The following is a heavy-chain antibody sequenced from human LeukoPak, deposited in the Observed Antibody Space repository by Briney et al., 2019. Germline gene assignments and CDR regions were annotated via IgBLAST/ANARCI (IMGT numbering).Heavy chain of an antibody. CDR1: GVPISGHY. D-gene: IGHD2-21*02. V-gene: IGHV4-59*11. CDR3: ARVFRGVVTSNWFDP. Sequence: SETLSLTCTVSGVPISGHYWTWIRQPPGKGPEWIGYIFDNGSTNFNSSLQSRVTMSLDTSKNQFSLKLSSVTAADTAVYYCARVFRGVVTSNWFDPWGQGALVTVSS. CDR2: IFDNGST. J-gene: IGHJ5*02.